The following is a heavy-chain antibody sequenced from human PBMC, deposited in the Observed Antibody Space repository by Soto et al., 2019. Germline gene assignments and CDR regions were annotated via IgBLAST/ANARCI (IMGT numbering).Heavy chain of an antibody. CDR3: AKAGPPYDFWSGDHLAV. V-gene: IGHV3-23*01. Sequence: HPGGSLRLSCAASGFTFSSYAMSWVRQAPGKGLEWVSAISGSGGSTYYADSVKGRFTISRDNSKNTLYLQMNSLRAEDTAVYYCAKAGPPYDFWSGDHLAVWGQRTTVTVSS. D-gene: IGHD3-3*01. CDR2: ISGSGGST. CDR1: GFTFSSYA. J-gene: IGHJ6*02.